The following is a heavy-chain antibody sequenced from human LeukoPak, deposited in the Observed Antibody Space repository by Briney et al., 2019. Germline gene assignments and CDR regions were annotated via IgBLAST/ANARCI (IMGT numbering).Heavy chain of an antibody. CDR1: GGTFSSYA. Sequence: SVKVSCKASGGTFSSYAISWVRQAPGQGLEWMGGIIPIFGTANYAQKFQGRVTITADESTSTAYMELSSLRSEDTAVYYSAGGEVGVVPAVFDHWGQGTLVTVSS. J-gene: IGHJ4*02. D-gene: IGHD2-2*01. CDR3: AGGEVGVVPAVFDH. V-gene: IGHV1-69*13. CDR2: IIPIFGTA.